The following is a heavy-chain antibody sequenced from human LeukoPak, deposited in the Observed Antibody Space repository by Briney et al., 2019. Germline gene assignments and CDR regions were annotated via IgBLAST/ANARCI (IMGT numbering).Heavy chain of an antibody. D-gene: IGHD1-26*01. V-gene: IGHV4-59*12. Sequence: SETLSLTCAVYGGSFSGYYWSWIRQPPGKGLEWIGYIYYSGSTYYNPSLKSRVTISVDTSKNQFSLKLSSVTAADTAVYYCARDSVYSGSSLDYWGQGTLVTVSS. CDR2: IYYSGST. J-gene: IGHJ4*02. CDR1: GGSFSGYY. CDR3: ARDSVYSGSSLDY.